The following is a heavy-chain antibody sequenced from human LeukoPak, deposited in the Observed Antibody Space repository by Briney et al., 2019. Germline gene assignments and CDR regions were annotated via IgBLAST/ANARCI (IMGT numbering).Heavy chain of an antibody. J-gene: IGHJ4*02. CDR2: IYYSGST. Sequence: SETLSLTCTVSGGSISSFYWNWIRQPPGKGLEWMGYIYYSGSTNYNPSLTSRVTISIDTSKNQFSLMLSSVTAADTAVYYCARLDCSGTSCYSFHYWGQGTLVTVSS. D-gene: IGHD2-15*01. CDR1: GGSISSFY. CDR3: ARLDCSGTSCYSFHY. V-gene: IGHV4-59*01.